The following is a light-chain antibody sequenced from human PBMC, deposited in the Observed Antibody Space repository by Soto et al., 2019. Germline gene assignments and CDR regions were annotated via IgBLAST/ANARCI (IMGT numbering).Light chain of an antibody. CDR3: SSYTTTNLA. V-gene: IGLV2-18*02. Sequence: QSVLTQPPSVSGSPGQSVTIPCTGIYSDVGAYNRVSWYQQSPGKAHKLIIFEVTARPSGVPDRFSGSKSGNTASLTISGLQSDDEATYYCSSYTTTNLAFGGGTKLTVL. CDR1: YSDVGAYNR. J-gene: IGLJ2*01. CDR2: EVT.